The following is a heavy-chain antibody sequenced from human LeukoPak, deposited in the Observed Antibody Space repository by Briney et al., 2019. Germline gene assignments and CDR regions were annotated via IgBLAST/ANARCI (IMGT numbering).Heavy chain of an antibody. CDR3: AKSTFFGVVIVGRSYYMDV. Sequence: GGSLRLSCAASGFTFSSYAMSWVRQAPGKGLEWVSAISGSGGSTYYADSVKGRFTISRDNSKNTLYLQMNSLRAEDTAVYYCAKSTFFGVVIVGRSYYMDVWGKGTTVTVSS. CDR1: GFTFSSYA. D-gene: IGHD3-3*01. V-gene: IGHV3-23*01. CDR2: ISGSGGST. J-gene: IGHJ6*03.